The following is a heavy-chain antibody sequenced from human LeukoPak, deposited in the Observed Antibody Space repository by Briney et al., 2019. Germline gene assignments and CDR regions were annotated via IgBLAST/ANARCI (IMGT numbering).Heavy chain of an antibody. CDR1: GFTFSDYY. V-gene: IGHV3-11*04. Sequence: AGGSLRLSCAASGFTFSDYYMSWIRQAPGKGLEWVSYISSSGSTIYYADSVKGRFTISRDNAKNSLYLQMNSLRAEDTAVYYCARQKTPVITTFDYWGQGTLVTVSS. J-gene: IGHJ4*02. D-gene: IGHD3-10*01. CDR3: ARQKTPVITTFDY. CDR2: ISSSGSTI.